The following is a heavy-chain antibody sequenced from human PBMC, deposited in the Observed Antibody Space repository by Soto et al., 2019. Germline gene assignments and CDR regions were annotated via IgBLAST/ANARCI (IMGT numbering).Heavy chain of an antibody. CDR1: GGTIISVSYY. CDR3: VRHPARGNNGWSFDY. D-gene: IGHD6-19*01. J-gene: IGHJ4*02. V-gene: IGHV4-61*05. Sequence: FETPPLPSTVFGGTIISVSYYRGLIRQSPEKGLEWIGCIYYSGSTNYNPSLNSRVSISVDTSKNQFSLKLSSVTAADTAVYYCVRHPARGNNGWSFDYWGQGTLVTVSS. CDR2: IYYSGST.